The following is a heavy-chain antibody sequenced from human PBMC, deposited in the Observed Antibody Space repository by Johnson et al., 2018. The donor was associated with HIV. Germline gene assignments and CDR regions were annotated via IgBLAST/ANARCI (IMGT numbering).Heavy chain of an antibody. CDR1: GFTFSDYY. V-gene: IGHV3-11*04. Sequence: QVQLVESGGGLVKPGGSLRLSCAASGFTFSDYYMSWIRQAPGTGLEWVSYISSSGSIISYADSVKGRFTISRDNAKYSLYLQMNSLRVEDTAVYYCAREPRLLTDAFDIWGQGTMVTVSS. CDR3: AREPRLLTDAFDI. CDR2: ISSSGSII. D-gene: IGHD5-18*01. J-gene: IGHJ3*02.